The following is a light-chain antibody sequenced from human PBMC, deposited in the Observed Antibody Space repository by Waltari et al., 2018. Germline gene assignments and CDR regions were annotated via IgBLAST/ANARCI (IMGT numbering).Light chain of an antibody. Sequence: DIQLTQSPSSLSASAGDRVTITCRASQGVGDSVAWYQQKPGKPPTLLIYGASTPHSGVPSRLSGSGSETDFTLTISSLQPEDVATYYCQKYNIAPRTFGPGTKVEIK. CDR1: QGVGDS. V-gene: IGKV1-27*01. CDR3: QKYNIAPRT. J-gene: IGKJ1*01. CDR2: GAS.